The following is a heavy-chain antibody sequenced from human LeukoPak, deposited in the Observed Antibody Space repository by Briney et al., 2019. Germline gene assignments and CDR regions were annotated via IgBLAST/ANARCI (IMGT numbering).Heavy chain of an antibody. CDR1: GFAVSGNY. Sequence: GGSLRLSCAASGFAVSGNYMSWIRQAPGKGLEWVSVIYGGGDTYYADSVKGRFIISRDNSKNTVDLQMNSLRAEDTAVYYCARDHSSGFDYWGQGTLVTVSS. CDR3: ARDHSSGFDY. V-gene: IGHV3-66*01. J-gene: IGHJ4*02. D-gene: IGHD6-19*01. CDR2: IYGGGDT.